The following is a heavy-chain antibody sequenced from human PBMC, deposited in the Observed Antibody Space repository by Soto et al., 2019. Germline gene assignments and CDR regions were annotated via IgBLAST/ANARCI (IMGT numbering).Heavy chain of an antibody. CDR3: ARALPDFWSGYYTGSSAFDM. V-gene: IGHV4-59*01. J-gene: IGHJ3*02. CDR1: GGSISGNF. D-gene: IGHD3-3*01. Sequence: QLRLQESGPGLVKPSETLSLTCSVSGGSISGNFWSWIRQPPGKGLEWIGYIYNSGSSNHNPSLKSRVSISADTSRNQFSLKMTSVTASDTAVYYCARALPDFWSGYYTGSSAFDMWGQGTVVTVSS. CDR2: IYNSGSS.